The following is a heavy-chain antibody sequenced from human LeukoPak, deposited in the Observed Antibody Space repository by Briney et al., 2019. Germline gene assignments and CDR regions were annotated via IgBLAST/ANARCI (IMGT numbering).Heavy chain of an antibody. V-gene: IGHV1-58*01. CDR1: GFTFTSSA. CDR2: IVVGSGNT. J-gene: IGHJ4*02. Sequence: GASVKVSCKASGFTFTSSAVQWVRQARGQRLEWVGWIVVGSGNTNYAQKFQERVTITRDMSTSTAYMELSSLRSEDTAVYYCAAHVDTAMVVAAYYFDYWGQVTLVTVSS. CDR3: AAHVDTAMVVAAYYFDY. D-gene: IGHD5-18*01.